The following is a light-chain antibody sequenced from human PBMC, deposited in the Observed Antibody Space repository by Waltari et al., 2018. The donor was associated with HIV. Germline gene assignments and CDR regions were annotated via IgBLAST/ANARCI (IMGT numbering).Light chain of an antibody. Sequence: DIVMTQSPDSLAVSLGERATINCQSSQTVLYTSNNINYLAWYQQKPGQPPKLLIYWASTRESGVPDRFSGSGSGTDFTLTISSLQAEDVAVYFCQQYYSVPPTFGQGTKVEIK. CDR3: QQYYSVPPT. V-gene: IGKV4-1*01. CDR1: QTVLYTSNNINY. J-gene: IGKJ1*01. CDR2: WAS.